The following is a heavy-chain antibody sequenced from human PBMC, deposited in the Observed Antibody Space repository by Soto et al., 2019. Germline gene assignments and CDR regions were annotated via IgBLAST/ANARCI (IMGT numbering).Heavy chain of an antibody. J-gene: IGHJ5*02. D-gene: IGHD2-2*01. CDR2: FDPEDGET. CDR3: ATYSLDDIVVVPAAPNWFDP. CDR1: GYTLTELS. V-gene: IGHV1-24*01. Sequence: GASVKVSCKVSGYTLTELSMHWVRQAPGKGLELMGGFDPEDGETIYAQKFQGRVTMTEDTSTDTAYMELSSLRSEDTAVYYCATYSLDDIVVVPAAPNWFDPWGQGTLVTVSS.